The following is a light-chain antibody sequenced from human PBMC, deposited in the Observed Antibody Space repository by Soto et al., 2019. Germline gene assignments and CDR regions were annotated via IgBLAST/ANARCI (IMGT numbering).Light chain of an antibody. Sequence: EIVLTQSPDTLSLSPGKRATLSCRASQSLSTTDLVWYQQKSGQRPRLVIHGTFSTASVIPARFSGSGSGTDFPLTISRLEPEDSAVYYCQQYGSLPYTFGRRTRLEI. CDR1: QSLSTTD. CDR2: GTF. CDR3: QQYGSLPYT. V-gene: IGKV3-20*01. J-gene: IGKJ5*01.